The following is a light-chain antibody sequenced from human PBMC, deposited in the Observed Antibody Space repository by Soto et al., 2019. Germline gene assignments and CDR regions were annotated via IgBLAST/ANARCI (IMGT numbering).Light chain of an antibody. J-gene: IGKJ1*01. CDR2: DAS. V-gene: IGKV1-5*01. CDR3: QQYNSYSWT. CDR1: QSISSY. Sequence: DIQMTQSPSTLSGSVGYRVTITCRASQSISSYLNCYQQKPGKAPKLLIYDASSLESGVPSRFSGSGSGTEFTHTISSLQPDDFATYYCQQYNSYSWTFGQGTKVDIK.